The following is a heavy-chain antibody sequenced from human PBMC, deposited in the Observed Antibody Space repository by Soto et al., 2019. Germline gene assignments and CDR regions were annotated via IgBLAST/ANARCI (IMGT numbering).Heavy chain of an antibody. V-gene: IGHV3-23*01. CDR2: ISGGGVST. D-gene: IGHD6-13*01. CDR1: GFTFSSYA. J-gene: IGHJ4*02. CDR3: AKTPGLRIAAAGTPYFDY. Sequence: GGSLRLSCAASGFTFSSYAISWVRQAPWKGLEWVSAISGGGVSTYYADSVKGRFTISRDNSKNTLYLQMNSLRAEDTAVYYCAKTPGLRIAAAGTPYFDYCGQGTLVTVSS.